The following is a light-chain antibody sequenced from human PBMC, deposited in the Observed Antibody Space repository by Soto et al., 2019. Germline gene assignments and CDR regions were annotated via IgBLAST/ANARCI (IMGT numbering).Light chain of an antibody. Sequence: QSVLTQPASVSGSPGQSITISCTGTSSDVGAYNYVSWYQHRPGKAPRFIIYEVSNRPSGVSNRFSGSKSGDTASLTISGLQAEDEADYYCSSYSNSGTLYVFGSGTKV. J-gene: IGLJ1*01. CDR3: SSYSNSGTLYV. CDR1: SSDVGAYNY. CDR2: EVS. V-gene: IGLV2-14*01.